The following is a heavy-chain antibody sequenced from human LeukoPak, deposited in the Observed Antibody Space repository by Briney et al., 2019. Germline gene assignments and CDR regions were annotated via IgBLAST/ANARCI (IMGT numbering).Heavy chain of an antibody. CDR3: ARGSHNSFDY. D-gene: IGHD3-10*01. CDR1: GDSLSNNNVA. CDR2: TYYRPKFNT. J-gene: IGHJ4*02. V-gene: IGHV6-1*01. Sequence: SQTLSLTCAISGDSLSNNNVAWDWIRQSPSRGLEWLGRTYYRPKFNTDYAVSVKSRIAINSDTSKSQFYLQLNSVTPEDTGVYYCARGSHNSFDYWGQGTLVTVSS.